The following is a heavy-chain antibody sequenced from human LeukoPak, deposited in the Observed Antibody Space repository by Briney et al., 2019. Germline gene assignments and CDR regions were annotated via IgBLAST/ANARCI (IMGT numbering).Heavy chain of an antibody. CDR2: ISYDGSNK. Sequence: GGSLRLSCAASGFILSDYNMHWVRQAPGKGLEWVAVISYDGSNKYYADSVKGRFTISRDNSKNTLYLQMNSLRAEDAALYYCAAHSSGGHLSHLNYWGQGTLVTVSS. V-gene: IGHV3-30*04. J-gene: IGHJ4*02. CDR1: GFILSDYN. D-gene: IGHD3-22*01. CDR3: AAHSSGGHLSHLNY.